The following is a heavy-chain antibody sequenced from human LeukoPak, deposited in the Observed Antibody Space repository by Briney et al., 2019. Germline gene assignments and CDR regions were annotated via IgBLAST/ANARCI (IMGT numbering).Heavy chain of an antibody. CDR3: ARLAVVVPAARDYYYMDV. Sequence: SQTLSLTCSVSGGFISSGGYYWSWIRQPPGKGLEWIEYIYYSGSTNYNPSLKSRVTISVDTSKNQFSLKLSSVTAADTAVYYCARLAVVVPAARDYYYMDVWGKGTTVTVSS. CDR2: IYYSGST. V-gene: IGHV4-61*08. D-gene: IGHD2-2*01. CDR1: GGFISSGGYY. J-gene: IGHJ6*03.